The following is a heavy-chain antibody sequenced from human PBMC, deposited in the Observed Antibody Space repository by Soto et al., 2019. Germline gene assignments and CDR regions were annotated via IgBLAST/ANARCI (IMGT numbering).Heavy chain of an antibody. D-gene: IGHD3-10*01. CDR2: VGDTVGTT. J-gene: IGHJ5*02. CDR3: AKNSGWFNT. Sequence: EVKLIQSGGGLVQPGESLTLACVASGFPFSTTDMSWVRRAPGKGLEWISTVGDTVGTTYYANSVKGRFTVSRDNSKNTVYLQMTSLKADDTALYFCAKNSGWFNTWGPGALVTVSS. V-gene: IGHV3-23*01. CDR1: GFPFSTTD.